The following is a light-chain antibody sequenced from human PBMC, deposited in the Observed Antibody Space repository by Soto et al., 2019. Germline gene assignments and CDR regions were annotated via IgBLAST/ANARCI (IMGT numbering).Light chain of an antibody. CDR1: RDVNRY. J-gene: IGKJ4*01. V-gene: IGKV3-11*01. Sequence: EIVLTQSPATLSLSPGERATLSCRASRDVNRYLGWYQQRPGQAPRLLIYDASNRAPGIPARFSGSGSGTYFTLTISSLEPEDFAVYYCQQRSNWPLTFGGGTKLDI. CDR3: QQRSNWPLT. CDR2: DAS.